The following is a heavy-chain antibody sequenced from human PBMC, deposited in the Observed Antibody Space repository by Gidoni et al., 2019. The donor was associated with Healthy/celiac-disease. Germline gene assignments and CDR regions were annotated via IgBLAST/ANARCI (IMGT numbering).Heavy chain of an antibody. V-gene: IGHV4-59*01. Sequence: QVQLQESGPGLVTPSETLSLTCTVSGGSISSCYWSWIRQPPGTGLEWIGYIYYSGSTNYNPSLKSRVTISVDTSKNQFSLKLSSVTAADTAVYYCARDRSEVTIFGVVLYGMDVWGQGTTVTVSS. D-gene: IGHD3-3*01. CDR1: GGSISSCY. CDR3: ARDRSEVTIFGVVLYGMDV. CDR2: IYYSGST. J-gene: IGHJ6*02.